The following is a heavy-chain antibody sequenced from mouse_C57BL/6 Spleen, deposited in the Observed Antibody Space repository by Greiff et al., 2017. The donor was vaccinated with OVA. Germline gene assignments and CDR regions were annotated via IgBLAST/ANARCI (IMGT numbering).Heavy chain of an antibody. Sequence: VKLKQSGPGLVQPSQSLSITCTVSGFSLTSYGVHWVRPSPGKGLEWLGVIWRGGSTDYNAAFMSRLSITKDNSKSQVFFKMNSLQADDTAIYYCAKKGGSSGYGAMDYWGQGTSVTVSS. CDR2: IWRGGST. CDR1: GFSLTSYG. D-gene: IGHD3-2*02. J-gene: IGHJ4*01. V-gene: IGHV2-5*01. CDR3: AKKGGSSGYGAMDY.